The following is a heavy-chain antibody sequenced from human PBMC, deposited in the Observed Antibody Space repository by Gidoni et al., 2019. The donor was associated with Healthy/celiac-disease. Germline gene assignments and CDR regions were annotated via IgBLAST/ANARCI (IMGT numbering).Heavy chain of an antibody. D-gene: IGHD6-19*01. CDR1: GGTFSSYT. J-gene: IGHJ2*01. CDR3: SRDTHPHSVAGWYFDL. CDR2: LIPILGIA. V-gene: IGHV1-69*08. Sequence: QIQLVQSGAEVKKPGSSVTVSGKASGGTFSSYTISWVRQAPGQGLEWMGRLIPILGIANYAQKFQGRVTITAYKSTSTAYMELSSLRAEDTAVYYCSRDTHPHSVAGWYFDLWGRGTLVTVSS.